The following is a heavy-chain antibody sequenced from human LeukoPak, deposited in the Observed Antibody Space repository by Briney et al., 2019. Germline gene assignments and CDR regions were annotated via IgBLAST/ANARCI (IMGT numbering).Heavy chain of an antibody. Sequence: SETLSLTCTVSGYSISSGYYWGWIRQPPGKGLEWIGSTYHSGSTYYNPSLKSRLTMSVDTSKNQFSLKLSSMTAADTAVYYCARGISTTGTDYWGQGTLVTVSS. J-gene: IGHJ4*02. V-gene: IGHV4-38-2*02. CDR2: TYHSGST. D-gene: IGHD1-1*01. CDR3: ARGISTTGTDY. CDR1: GYSISSGYY.